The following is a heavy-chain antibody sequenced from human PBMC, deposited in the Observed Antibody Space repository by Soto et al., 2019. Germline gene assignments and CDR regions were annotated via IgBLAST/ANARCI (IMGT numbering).Heavy chain of an antibody. J-gene: IGHJ4*02. CDR2: FDPEDGET. CDR1: GYTLTELS. V-gene: IGHV1-24*01. D-gene: IGHD2-2*01. CDR3: ATDLGRVVVVPAAKEGGLGGY. Sequence: QVQLVQSGAEVKKPGASVKVSCKVSGYTLTELSMHWVRQAPGKGLEWMGGFDPEDGETIYAQKFQGRVTITEDKSTDTAYMELSSVRSEDTAVYYCATDLGRVVVVPAAKEGGLGGYWGQGTLVTVSS.